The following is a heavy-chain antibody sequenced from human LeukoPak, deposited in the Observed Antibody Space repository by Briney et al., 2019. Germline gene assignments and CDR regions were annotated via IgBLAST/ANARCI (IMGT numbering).Heavy chain of an antibody. CDR3: ARVIRYGYVVNNWFDP. V-gene: IGHV4-39*07. J-gene: IGHJ5*02. Sequence: SETLSLTCIVSGVSISNSSYCCGWIRQPPGKGLEWIGSIYYSGSTYYNPSLKSRVTISVDTSKNQFSLKLSSVTAADTAVYYCARVIRYGYVVNNWFDPWGQGTLVTVSS. CDR1: GVSISNSSYC. CDR2: IYYSGST. D-gene: IGHD5-12*01.